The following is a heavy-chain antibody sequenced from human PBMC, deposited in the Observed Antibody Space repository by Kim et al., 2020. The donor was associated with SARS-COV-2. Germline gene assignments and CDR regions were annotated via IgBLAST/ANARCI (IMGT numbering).Heavy chain of an antibody. V-gene: IGHV5-51*01. D-gene: IGHD3-16*01. Sequence: RYRPSFPGQVSISAAKSTTTAYLQWSSLKASDTAMYYCARSAGPYDYYFDYWGQGTLVTVSS. J-gene: IGHJ4*02. CDR3: ARSAGPYDYYFDY.